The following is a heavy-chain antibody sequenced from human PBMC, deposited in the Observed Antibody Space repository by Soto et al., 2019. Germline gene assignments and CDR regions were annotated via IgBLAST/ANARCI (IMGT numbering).Heavy chain of an antibody. Sequence: SETLSLTCTVSGDSVSSDHYYWTWIRQPPGKGLEWIGYIYSSGSTKYNPSLKSRVTISLDTSSNQFSLKLTSVTAADTAVYYCARDIRGYSRAFDYWAQGTLVTVSS. CDR2: IYSSGST. V-gene: IGHV4-61*01. J-gene: IGHJ4*02. D-gene: IGHD5-18*01. CDR1: GDSVSSDHYY. CDR3: ARDIRGYSRAFDY.